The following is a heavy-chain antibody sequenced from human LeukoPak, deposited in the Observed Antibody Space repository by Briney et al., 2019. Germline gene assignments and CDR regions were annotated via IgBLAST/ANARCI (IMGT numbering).Heavy chain of an antibody. CDR1: GFTFSGHW. CDR3: VGGDY. V-gene: IGHV3-7*01. J-gene: IGHJ4*02. CDR2: INQDGSDK. Sequence: GGSLRLSCAVSGFTFSGHWMNWVRQAPGKGLECVANINQDGSDKYYVDSVKGRFTISRDNTKNSLYLQMNSLRAEDTAVYYCVGGDYWGQGTLVTVSS.